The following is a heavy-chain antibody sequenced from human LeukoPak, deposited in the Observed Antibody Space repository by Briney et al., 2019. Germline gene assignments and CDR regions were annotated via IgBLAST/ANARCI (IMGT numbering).Heavy chain of an antibody. CDR3: ARVSSSGWYGGVDY. CDR1: GGSISSYY. CDR2: IYYSGST. V-gene: IGHV4-59*01. D-gene: IGHD6-19*01. J-gene: IGHJ4*02. Sequence: SETLSLTCTVSGGSISSYYWSWIRQPPGKGLEWIGYIYYSGSTNYNPSLKSRVTISVDTSKNQSSLKLSSVTAADTAVYYCARVSSSGWYGGVDYWGQGTLVTVSS.